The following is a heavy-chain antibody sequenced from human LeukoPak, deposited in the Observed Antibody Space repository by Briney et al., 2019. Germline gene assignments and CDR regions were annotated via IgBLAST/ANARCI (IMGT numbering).Heavy chain of an antibody. J-gene: IGHJ4*02. CDR1: GYTFTSYY. V-gene: IGHV1-46*01. CDR2: INPSGGST. D-gene: IGHD3-22*01. CDR3: ARDLSYGSGYYYFDY. Sequence: GASVKVSCKASGYTFTSYYMHWVRQAPGQGLEWMGIINPSGGSTSYAQMFQGRVTMTRDTSTSTVYMELSSLRSEDTAVYYCARDLSYGSGYYYFDYWGQGTLVTVSS.